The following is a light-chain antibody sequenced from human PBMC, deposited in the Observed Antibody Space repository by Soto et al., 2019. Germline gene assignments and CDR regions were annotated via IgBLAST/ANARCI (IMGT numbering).Light chain of an antibody. CDR1: QAINNY. J-gene: IGKJ5*01. Sequence: DIQMTQSPSTLSASVGDIVTMTCRASQAINNYVAWYQQKPGQCPQLLIYDASNLETGVPSRFSGSGSGTDFTFTISSLQPEDIATYYCQQYSHLITFGQGTRLEIK. CDR3: QQYSHLIT. V-gene: IGKV1-33*01. CDR2: DAS.